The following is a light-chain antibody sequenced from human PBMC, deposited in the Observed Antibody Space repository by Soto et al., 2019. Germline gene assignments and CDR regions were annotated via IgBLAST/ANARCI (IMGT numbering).Light chain of an antibody. Sequence: EIVLTQSPGTLSLSPGERATLSCRASQGVTSNDLAWYQQRPGQTPRLLIYGASNRATGIPDRFSGGGSGTDFTLTISRLEPEDFAMYYCQQYGSSSPTTFGQGTRLEIE. CDR2: GAS. CDR1: QGVTSND. CDR3: QQYGSSSPTT. V-gene: IGKV3-20*01. J-gene: IGKJ5*01.